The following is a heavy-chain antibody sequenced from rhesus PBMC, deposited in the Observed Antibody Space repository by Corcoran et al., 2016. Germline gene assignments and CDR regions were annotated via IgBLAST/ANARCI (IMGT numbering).Heavy chain of an antibody. V-gene: IGHV4-165*01. CDR3: ARAVTRTGFFDY. D-gene: IGHD3-3*01. J-gene: IGHJ4*01. CDR2: ITGGRRST. CDR1: GCSFSGYY. Sequence: QVRLQESGPGLVKPSETLSPTCAVSGCSFSGYYWGWIRRPPGKGLEWIGYITGGRRSTDYNPPLKSRVTISTDTSTNQFSLKLSSVTAADTAVYYCARAVTRTGFFDYWGQGVLVTVSS.